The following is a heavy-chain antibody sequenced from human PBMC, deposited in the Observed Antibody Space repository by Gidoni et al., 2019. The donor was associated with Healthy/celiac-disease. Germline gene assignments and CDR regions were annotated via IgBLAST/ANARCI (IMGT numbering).Heavy chain of an antibody. V-gene: IGHV3-30*04. D-gene: IGHD3-10*01. CDR3: ARPMTSYYYGSGSRKNWFDP. CDR2: ISYDGSNK. Sequence: QVQLVESGGGVVQPGRSLRLSCAASGFTFSSYAMHWVRQAPGKGLEWVAVISYDGSNKYYADSVKGRFTISRDNSKNTLYLQMNSLRAEDTAVYYCARPMTSYYYGSGSRKNWFDPWGQGTLVTVSS. CDR1: GFTFSSYA. J-gene: IGHJ5*02.